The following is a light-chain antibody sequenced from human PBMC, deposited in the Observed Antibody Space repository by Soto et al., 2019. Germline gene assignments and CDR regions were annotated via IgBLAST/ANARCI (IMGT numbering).Light chain of an antibody. CDR2: DAS. J-gene: IGKJ4*02. V-gene: IGKV3D-11*01. CDR1: QGVCGF. CDR3: QQRNASPLT. Sequence: DIVLTQSPAPLSSSLGERATLSCRASQGVCGFLAWYQQKPGQVPRLLIYDASTGHTGIPARFSGSGSGTDFTLTISSLEPEDFAVYYCQQRNASPLTFGGGTKAEIK.